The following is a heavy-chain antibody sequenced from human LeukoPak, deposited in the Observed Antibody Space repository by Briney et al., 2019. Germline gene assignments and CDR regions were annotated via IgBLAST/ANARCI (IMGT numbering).Heavy chain of an antibody. V-gene: IGHV4-59*01. Sequence: SETLSLTFTVSGGSISIYYWSWIRQPPGKGLEWIGYIFYSGSTSYNPSLKSRVTISLDTYKNQFSLKLTSVTAADTAIYYCARAPNLYYFVSWGQGTLVTVSS. CDR3: ARAPNLYYFVS. CDR1: GGSISIYY. CDR2: IFYSGST. D-gene: IGHD2/OR15-2a*01. J-gene: IGHJ4*02.